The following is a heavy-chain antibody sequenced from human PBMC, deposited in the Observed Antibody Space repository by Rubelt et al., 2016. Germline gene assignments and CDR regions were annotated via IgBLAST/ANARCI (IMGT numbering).Heavy chain of an antibody. V-gene: IGHV3-66*01. Sequence: GKGLEWVSVIYSGASTYYADSVKGRFTISRDRSKNTLHLQMTSLRAEDTAVFYCAKTRIQLWLGPFDYWGQGTLVTVSS. CDR2: IYSGAST. D-gene: IGHD5-18*01. J-gene: IGHJ4*02. CDR3: AKTRIQLWLGPFDY.